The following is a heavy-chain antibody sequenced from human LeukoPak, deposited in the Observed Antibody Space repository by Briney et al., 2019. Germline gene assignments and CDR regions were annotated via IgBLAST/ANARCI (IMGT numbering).Heavy chain of an antibody. J-gene: IGHJ4*02. CDR1: GFTFSSYA. Sequence: GGPLRLSCAASGFTFSSYAMSWVRQAPGKGLEWVSAIRGSGGSTSYADSVKGRFTISRDNSKNTLYLKMNSLRAEDRAVYYCAKLPSLELRPVGYFDYWGQGTLVTVSS. D-gene: IGHD1-7*01. CDR3: AKLPSLELRPVGYFDY. CDR2: IRGSGGST. V-gene: IGHV3-23*01.